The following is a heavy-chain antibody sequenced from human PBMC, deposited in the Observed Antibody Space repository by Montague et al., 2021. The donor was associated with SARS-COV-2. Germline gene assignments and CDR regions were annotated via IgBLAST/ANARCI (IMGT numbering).Heavy chain of an antibody. Sequence: SETLSLTCTVSGGSISWYYWSWIRQSPGKGLEWIGYIEYSGSTNYSPSLKSRVSISVDTFKNQVSLKLNSVTAVDSAVYYCSRLNMVRGFVGEDYYYYYGLDVWGQGTTVTVSS. CDR2: IEYSGST. V-gene: IGHV4-59*13. D-gene: IGHD3-10*01. CDR3: SRLNMVRGFVGEDYYYYYGLDV. J-gene: IGHJ6*02. CDR1: GGSISWYY.